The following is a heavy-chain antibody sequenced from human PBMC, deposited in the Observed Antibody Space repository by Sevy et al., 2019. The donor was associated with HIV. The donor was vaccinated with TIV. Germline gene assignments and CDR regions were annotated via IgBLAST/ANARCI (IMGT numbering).Heavy chain of an antibody. Sequence: ASVKVSCKASGYTFTDYYMHWVRQAPGQGLEWMGRINPNSGDTNFVQKFQGRVTMTRDTSISTAYMELSRLTSDDTVVYYCARDPVAPNPAGMDVWGQGTTVTVSS. CDR3: ARDPVAPNPAGMDV. D-gene: IGHD5-12*01. J-gene: IGHJ6*02. CDR1: GYTFTDYY. V-gene: IGHV1-2*05. CDR2: INPNSGDT.